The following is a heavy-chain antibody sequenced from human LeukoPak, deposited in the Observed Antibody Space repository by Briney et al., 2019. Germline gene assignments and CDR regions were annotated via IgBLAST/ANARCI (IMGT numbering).Heavy chain of an antibody. CDR2: IYYCGST. CDR3: ASSPDFLKGGWGPFDY. Sequence: KTSQTLSLTCTVSGGSISSGDYYWSWIRQPPGKGLEWIGYIYYCGSTYYNPSLKSRVTISVDTSKNQFSLKLSSVTAADTAVYYCASSPDFLKGGWGPFDYWGQGTLVTVSS. D-gene: IGHD3-3*01. CDR1: GGSISSGDYY. J-gene: IGHJ4*02. V-gene: IGHV4-30-4*08.